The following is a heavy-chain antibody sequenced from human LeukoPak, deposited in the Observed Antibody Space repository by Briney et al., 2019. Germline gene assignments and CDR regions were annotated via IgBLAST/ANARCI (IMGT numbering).Heavy chain of an antibody. CDR1: GFTFSSYS. CDR3: ARDLEGQWLVFDY. J-gene: IGHJ4*02. D-gene: IGHD6-19*01. V-gene: IGHV3-21*01. Sequence: GGSLRRSCAASGFTFSSYSMNWVRQAPGRGLEWVSSISSSSSYIYYADSVKGRFTISRDNAKNSLYLQMNSLRAEDTAVYYCARDLEGQWLVFDYWGQGTLVTVSS. CDR2: ISSSSSYI.